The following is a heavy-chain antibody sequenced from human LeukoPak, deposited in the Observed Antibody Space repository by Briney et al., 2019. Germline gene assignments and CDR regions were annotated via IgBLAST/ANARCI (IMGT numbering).Heavy chain of an antibody. Sequence: SGTLSLTCAVSGVSISSSEWWIWVRQPPGQGLEWIGEIHRDGRTRYNPSLQTRVTMSIDYSKNQISLEVNSVTAADTAIYYCGKTDIYFNPIDYWGPGSLVTVSS. CDR1: GVSISSSEW. V-gene: IGHV4-4*02. CDR2: IHRDGRT. J-gene: IGHJ4*02. CDR3: GKTDIYFNPIDY. D-gene: IGHD3-9*01.